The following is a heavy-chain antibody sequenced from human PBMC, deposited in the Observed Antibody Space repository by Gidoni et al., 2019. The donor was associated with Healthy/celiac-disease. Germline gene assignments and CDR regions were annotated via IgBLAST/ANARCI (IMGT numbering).Heavy chain of an antibody. CDR1: GFTFSSYS. CDR2: ISSSSSYI. J-gene: IGHJ4*02. Sequence: EVQLVASGGGLVKPGGSLRLSCAASGFTFSSYSLTWVRQAPGKGLEWVSSISSSSSYIYYADSVKGRFTISRDNAKNSLYLQMNSLRAEETAVYYCARDIVGATTGYFDYWGQGTLVTVSS. D-gene: IGHD1-26*01. V-gene: IGHV3-21*01. CDR3: ARDIVGATTGYFDY.